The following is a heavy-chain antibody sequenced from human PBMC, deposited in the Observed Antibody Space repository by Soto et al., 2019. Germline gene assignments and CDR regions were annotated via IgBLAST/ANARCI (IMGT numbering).Heavy chain of an antibody. CDR1: AYSIGSGHY. J-gene: IGHJ4*02. V-gene: IGHV4-38-2*01. D-gene: IGHD4-17*01. CDR2: LYHSGST. Sequence: PSETLSLTCDVSAYSIGSGHYWAWVRQPPGKGLEWIGTLYHSGSTYSNPSLRSRVTISIDTSKTQFSLKLSSVTAADTAVYYCARGYGGNFGYWAQGTLVTVSS. CDR3: ARGYGGNFGY.